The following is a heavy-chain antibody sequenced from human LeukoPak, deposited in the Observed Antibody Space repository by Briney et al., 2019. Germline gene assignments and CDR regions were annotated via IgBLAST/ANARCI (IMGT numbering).Heavy chain of an antibody. CDR3: AKGEGWLEY. D-gene: IGHD5-18*01. J-gene: IGHJ4*02. Sequence: ASVKVSCKASGGTVSSYGISWVRQAPGHGLEWMGWISAYNGHTNYAQKIQCRVTMTTDTSTSTAYMELRSLRSDDTAVYYCAKGEGWLEYWGQGTLVTVSS. CDR1: GGTVSSYG. CDR2: ISAYNGHT. V-gene: IGHV1-18*01.